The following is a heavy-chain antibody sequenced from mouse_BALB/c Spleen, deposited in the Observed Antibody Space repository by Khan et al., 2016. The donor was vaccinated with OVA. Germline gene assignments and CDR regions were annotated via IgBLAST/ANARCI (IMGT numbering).Heavy chain of an antibody. CDR3: GRRFYYVQCYFGV. CDR1: GYSITSDYA. CDR2: ISYRGST. J-gene: IGHJ1*01. D-gene: IGHD1-1*01. Sequence: EVQLQESGPGLVKPSQSLSLTCTVSGYSITSDYAWNWIRKFPGNKLEWMGYISYRGSTNYNPSLKGRITITRDTSRNQFFLQLNSVTTEDTARYYGGRRFYYVQCYFGVWGAGTTVTVSS. V-gene: IGHV3-2*02.